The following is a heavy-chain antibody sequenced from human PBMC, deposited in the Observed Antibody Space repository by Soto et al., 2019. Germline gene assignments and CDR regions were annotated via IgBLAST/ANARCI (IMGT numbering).Heavy chain of an antibody. CDR1: GFTFSSYA. CDR3: ARDRVVRLPVPDYYYYGMDV. J-gene: IGHJ6*02. CDR2: ISYDGSNK. D-gene: IGHD3-3*01. Sequence: PRGSLRLSCAASGFTFSSYAMHWVRQAPGKGLEWVAVISYDGSNKYYADSVKGRFTISRDNSKNTLYLQMNSLRAEDTAVYYCARDRVVRLPVPDYYYYGMDVWGQGTTVTVSS. V-gene: IGHV3-30-3*01.